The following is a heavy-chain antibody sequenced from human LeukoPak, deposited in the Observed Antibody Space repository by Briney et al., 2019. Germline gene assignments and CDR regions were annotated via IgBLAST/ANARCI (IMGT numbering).Heavy chain of an antibody. V-gene: IGHV4-39*01. J-gene: IGHJ4*02. CDR2: IYCSGST. Sequence: SETLSLTCTVSGGSISSSSYYWGWLRQPPGKGLEWIGSIYCSGSTYYNPSLKSRVSISLDTSKNQFSLKLRSMTAADTAVYYCASREYSSSHNHWGQGTLVTVSS. CDR3: ASREYSSSHNH. D-gene: IGHD4-11*01. CDR1: GGSISSSSYY.